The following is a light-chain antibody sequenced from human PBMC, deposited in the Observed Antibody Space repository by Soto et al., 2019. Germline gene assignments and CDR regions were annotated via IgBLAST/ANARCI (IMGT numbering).Light chain of an antibody. J-gene: IGKJ2*01. CDR2: SAS. CDR3: PQYNKWPYT. Sequence: EIVMTQSPATLSVSPGERATLSCRASQSLIDNLAWYQQKPGQAPRLLIYSASTRAAGIPDRFGGSGYRTAFTLTISSLQSEDFAVYYCPQYNKWPYTFGQGTKLEIK. V-gene: IGKV3-15*01. CDR1: QSLIDN.